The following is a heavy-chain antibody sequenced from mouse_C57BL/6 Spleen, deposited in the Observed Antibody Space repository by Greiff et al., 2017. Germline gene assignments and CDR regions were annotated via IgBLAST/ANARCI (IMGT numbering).Heavy chain of an antibody. CDR2: ISGGGGNP. CDR3: ARHERSYYYGSEDYFDY. D-gene: IGHD1-1*01. V-gene: IGHV5-9*01. J-gene: IGHJ2*01. Sequence: EVHLVESGGGLVKPGGSLKLSCAASGFTFSSYTMSWVRQTPEKRLEWVATISGGGGNPYYPDSVKGRFTISRDNAKNTLYLQMSSLRAEDTALYYCARHERSYYYGSEDYFDYWGQGTTLTVSS. CDR1: GFTFSSYT.